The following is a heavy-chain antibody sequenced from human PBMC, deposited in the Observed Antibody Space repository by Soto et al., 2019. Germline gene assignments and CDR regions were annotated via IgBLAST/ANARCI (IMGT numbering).Heavy chain of an antibody. CDR1: GGSISSYY. CDR2: IYYSGST. V-gene: IGHV4-59*01. CDR3: ARGYCSGGSRYWFDP. D-gene: IGHD2-15*01. J-gene: IGHJ5*02. Sequence: SETLSLTCTVSGGSISSYYWNWIRQPPGKGLEWIGYIYYSGSTNYNPSLKSRVTVSVDTSKNQFSLKLSSVTAADTAVYYCARGYCSGGSRYWFDPWGQGTLVTVSS.